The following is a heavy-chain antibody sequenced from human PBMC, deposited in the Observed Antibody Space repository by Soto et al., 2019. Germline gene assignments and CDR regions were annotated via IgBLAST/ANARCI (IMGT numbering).Heavy chain of an antibody. CDR1: GGSISSSSYY. D-gene: IGHD1-26*01. V-gene: IGHV4-39*01. Sequence: PSGTLSLTCTVFGGSISSSSYYWGWIRQPPGKGLEWIGSIYYSGSTYYNPSLKSRVTISVDTSKNQFSLKLSSVTAADTAVYYCARRYGSAIDYWGQGTLVTVSS. CDR2: IYYSGST. CDR3: ARRYGSAIDY. J-gene: IGHJ4*02.